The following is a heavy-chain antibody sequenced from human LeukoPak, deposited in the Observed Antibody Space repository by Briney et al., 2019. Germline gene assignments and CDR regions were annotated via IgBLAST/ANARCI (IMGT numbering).Heavy chain of an antibody. Sequence: ASVKVSCKASGYTFTSYYMHWVRQAPGQGLEWMGIINPSGGSTSYAQKFQGRVPMTTDTSTTTAYMELRSLSSDDTAVYYCARARRTRDLWLPDYWGQGTLVTVSS. CDR3: ARARRTRDLWLPDY. J-gene: IGHJ4*02. CDR2: INPSGGST. V-gene: IGHV1-46*01. D-gene: IGHD5-24*01. CDR1: GYTFTSYY.